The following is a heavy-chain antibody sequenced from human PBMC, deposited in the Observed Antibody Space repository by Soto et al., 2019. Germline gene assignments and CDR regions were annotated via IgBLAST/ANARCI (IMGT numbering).Heavy chain of an antibody. D-gene: IGHD2-15*01. V-gene: IGHV1-18*01. CDR2: ISAYNGST. Sequence: ASVKVSCKTSGYTFTNYGVSWVRQAPGQGLEWMGWISAYNGSTNYAQKFQGRVTMTTDTSTSTVYMELRSLRSDDTAVYYCASLGVATDFDYWGQGTLVTVSS. CDR3: ASLGVATDFDY. J-gene: IGHJ4*02. CDR1: GYTFTNYG.